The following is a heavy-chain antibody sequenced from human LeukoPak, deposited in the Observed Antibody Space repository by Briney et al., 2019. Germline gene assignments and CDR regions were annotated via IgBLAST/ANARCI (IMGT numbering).Heavy chain of an antibody. Sequence: GGPLRLSCAASGFTFSSYAMSWVRQAPGKGLEWVSSITGSGGGTYYADSVKGRFNISRDNSKNTLYLQMNSLRAEDTAVYYCAKDRWVSGSDNYYTLFDYWGQGTLVTVSS. CDR3: AKDRWVSGSDNYYTLFDY. J-gene: IGHJ4*02. D-gene: IGHD3-10*01. CDR1: GFTFSSYA. V-gene: IGHV3-23*01. CDR2: ITGSGGGT.